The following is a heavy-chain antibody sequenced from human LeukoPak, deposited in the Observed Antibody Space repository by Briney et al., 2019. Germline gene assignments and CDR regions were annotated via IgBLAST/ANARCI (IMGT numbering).Heavy chain of an antibody. D-gene: IGHD6-13*01. J-gene: IGHJ6*03. Sequence: SETLSLTCTVSGGSISGYYWSWVRQSPEKGLESIGFIYSTGSTSYNPSLRSRVTISIDTSQNQFYLRLTSVTAADTAVYFCARDTSSWPAYYLHYMDVWGKGTTVTISS. CDR2: IYSTGST. CDR1: GGSISGYY. V-gene: IGHV4-59*01. CDR3: ARDTSSWPAYYLHYMDV.